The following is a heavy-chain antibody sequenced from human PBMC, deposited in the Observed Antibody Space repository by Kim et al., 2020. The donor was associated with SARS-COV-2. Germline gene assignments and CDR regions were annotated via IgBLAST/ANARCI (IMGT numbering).Heavy chain of an antibody. CDR3: ARDVSSSWSGVDY. V-gene: IGHV1-3*01. CDR2: INAANGDT. Sequence: ASVKVSCKPSGYIFTSYGMHWVRQAPGQRLEWMGWINAANGDTKDSQKFQGRVTITRDTSAGTAYMELSSLRSEDTAVYYCARDVSSSWSGVDYWGQGTL. D-gene: IGHD6-13*01. J-gene: IGHJ4*02. CDR1: GYIFTSYG.